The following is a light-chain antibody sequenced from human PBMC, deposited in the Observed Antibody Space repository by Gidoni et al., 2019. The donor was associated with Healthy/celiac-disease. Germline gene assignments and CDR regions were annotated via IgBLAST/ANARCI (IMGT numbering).Light chain of an antibody. J-gene: IGKJ1*01. CDR2: AAS. Sequence: EIKKTQSPSSLSASVGDRVTITCRASQGISNYLAWYQQNPGKVPKLLIYAASTLQSGVPSRFSGSGSGTDFTLTISSLQPEDVATYYCQQYYSAPWTFGQGTKVEIK. CDR1: QGISNY. CDR3: QQYYSAPWT. V-gene: IGKV1-27*01.